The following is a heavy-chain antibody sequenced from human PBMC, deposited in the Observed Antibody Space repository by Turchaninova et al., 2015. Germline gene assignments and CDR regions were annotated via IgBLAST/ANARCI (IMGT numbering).Heavy chain of an antibody. CDR1: GYRFTGYY. CDR2: IDHKSGGT. D-gene: IGHD6-19*01. J-gene: IGHJ4*02. Sequence: QVQLVQSGAEVKKPGASVKVSCKASGYRFTGYYMHWVRQAPGQGLEWMGRIDHKSGGTIYAQQYQGRVNMTRDTSINTAYMDLGRRRSDDTALYYCARDSQVAGDSWGQGTLVTVSS. CDR3: ARDSQVAGDS. V-gene: IGHV1-2*06.